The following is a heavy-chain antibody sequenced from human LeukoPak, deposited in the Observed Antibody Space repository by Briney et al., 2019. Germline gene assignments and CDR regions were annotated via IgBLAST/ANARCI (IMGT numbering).Heavy chain of an antibody. CDR2: ISGSGCST. CDR3: AKDTTMVRGVILPSYGMDV. V-gene: IGHV3-23*01. D-gene: IGHD3-10*01. CDR1: GLTFSSYA. J-gene: IGHJ6*02. Sequence: GGSLRLSCAASGLTFSSYAMSWVRHAPGKGLEWVSAISGSGCSTYYADSVKGRFTISRDNSKNTLYLQMNSLRAEDTAVYYCAKDTTMVRGVILPSYGMDVWGQGTTVTVSS.